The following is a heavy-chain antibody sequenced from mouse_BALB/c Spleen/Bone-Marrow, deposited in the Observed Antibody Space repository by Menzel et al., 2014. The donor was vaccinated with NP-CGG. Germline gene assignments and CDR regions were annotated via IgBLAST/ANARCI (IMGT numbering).Heavy chain of an antibody. Sequence: DVQLQESGAELVKPGASVKLSCTASGFNIKDTYMHWVKQRPEQGLEWIGRIDPANGNTKYDPKFQGKATITAGTSSNTAYLQLSSLTSEDTAVYYCARWEYYAMDYWGQGTPVTVSS. V-gene: IGHV14-3*02. J-gene: IGHJ4*01. CDR1: GFNIKDTY. CDR2: IDPANGNT. D-gene: IGHD4-1*01. CDR3: ARWEYYAMDY.